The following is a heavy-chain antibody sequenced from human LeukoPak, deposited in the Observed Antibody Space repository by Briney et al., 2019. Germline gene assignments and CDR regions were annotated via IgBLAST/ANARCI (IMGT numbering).Heavy chain of an antibody. CDR3: ARDLGNSGWYTFDY. D-gene: IGHD6-19*01. CDR1: GDSFSSINGA. CDR2: TYYRSKWYN. J-gene: IGHJ4*02. Sequence: SQTLSLTCALSGDSFSSINGAWNWIRQSPSRGLEWLVRTYYRSKWYNDYVESMKSRITISPDTSKNQFSLHLNSVTPEDTAVYYCARDLGNSGWYTFDYWGQGTLVTASS. V-gene: IGHV6-1*01.